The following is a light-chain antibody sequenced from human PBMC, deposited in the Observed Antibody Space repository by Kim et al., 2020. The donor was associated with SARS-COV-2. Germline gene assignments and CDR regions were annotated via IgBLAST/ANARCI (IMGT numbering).Light chain of an antibody. V-gene: IGLV3-25*03. Sequence: VSPRQTARITCSGDALPKQYAYWYQQKPGQAPVLVIYKDIERPSGIPERFSGSSLGTTVTLTISAVQVEDEADYYCQSTDSSDIWVFGGETQLTVL. J-gene: IGLJ3*02. CDR3: QSTDSSDIWV. CDR1: ALPKQY. CDR2: KDI.